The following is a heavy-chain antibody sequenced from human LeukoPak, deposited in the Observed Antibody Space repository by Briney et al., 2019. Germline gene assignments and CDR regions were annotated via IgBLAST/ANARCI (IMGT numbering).Heavy chain of an antibody. CDR2: IGAYNGNT. D-gene: IGHD3-10*01. V-gene: IGHV1-18*01. CDR1: GYTFTSYG. Sequence: ASVKVSCKAAGYTFTSYGISWGRQGPGQGLEWLGWIGAYNGNTNYAQKPEGRVTMTTDTSTSTAYMELRSLRSDDTAVYYCARAAGDLLLLPVYYFDYWGQGTLVTVSS. J-gene: IGHJ4*02. CDR3: ARAAGDLLLLPVYYFDY.